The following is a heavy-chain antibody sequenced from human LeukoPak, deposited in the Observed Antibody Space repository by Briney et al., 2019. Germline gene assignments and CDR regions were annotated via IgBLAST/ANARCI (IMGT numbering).Heavy chain of an antibody. J-gene: IGHJ1*01. V-gene: IGHV4-39*01. CDR1: GYSISSRTYY. D-gene: IGHD2-21*02. Sequence: PSETLSLTCTVSGYSISSRTYYWDWIRQAPGKGLEWIGSIYSGTTYYNPSLKSRVTIFVDTSKNQFSLKLTAVTAADTAVYYCARRQVVVTASPFDLWGQGALVTVSS. CDR2: IYSGTT. CDR3: ARRQVVVTASPFDL.